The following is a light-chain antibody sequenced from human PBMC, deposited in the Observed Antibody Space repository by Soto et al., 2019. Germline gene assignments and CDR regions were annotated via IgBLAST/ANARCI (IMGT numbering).Light chain of an antibody. J-gene: IGKJ4*01. V-gene: IGKV3-11*01. Sequence: EIVLTQSPATLSLSPGERATLSCRASQSVSSYLAWYQQKPGQAPRLLIYDASHRATGIPARFSGSGSGTDFTLTISSLEPEDFAVYYCQQRSNWPLTFGGVTKVEIK. CDR2: DAS. CDR3: QQRSNWPLT. CDR1: QSVSSY.